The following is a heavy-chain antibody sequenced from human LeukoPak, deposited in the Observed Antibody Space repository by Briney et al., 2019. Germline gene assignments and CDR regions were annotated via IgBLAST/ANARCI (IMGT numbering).Heavy chain of an antibody. CDR3: ARLDISGSRGYYMDV. CDR2: IYHSGST. D-gene: IGHD1-26*01. J-gene: IGHJ6*03. V-gene: IGHV4-38-2*01. CDR1: GYSISSGYY. Sequence: SETLSLTCSVSGYSISSGYYWGWIRQPPGKGLEWIGNIYHSGSTYYSPSLKSRVTISVDTSKNQFSLKLSSVTAADTAVYYCARLDISGSRGYYMDVWGKGTTVTVSS.